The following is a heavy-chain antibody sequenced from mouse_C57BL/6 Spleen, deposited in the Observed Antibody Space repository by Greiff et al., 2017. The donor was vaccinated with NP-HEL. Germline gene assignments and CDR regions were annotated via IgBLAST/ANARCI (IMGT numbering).Heavy chain of an antibody. J-gene: IGHJ4*01. CDR3: ASSEKEGNSCYCAMDY. D-gene: IGHD2-1*01. Sequence: QVQLQQPGAELVKPGASVKLSCKASGYTFTSYWMHWVKQRPGQGLEWIGMIHPNSGSTNYHEKFKSMATLTVDKSSSTAYRQLSSLTSEVSAIYNGASSEKEGNSCYCAMDYWGQGTSVTVSS. CDR2: IHPNSGST. CDR1: GYTFTSYW. V-gene: IGHV1-64*01.